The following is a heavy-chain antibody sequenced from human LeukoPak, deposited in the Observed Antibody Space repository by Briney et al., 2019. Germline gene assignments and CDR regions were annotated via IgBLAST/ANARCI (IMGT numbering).Heavy chain of an antibody. J-gene: IGHJ4*02. V-gene: IGHV3-23*01. CDR2: ICASASGT. CDR1: GFSFSSYA. D-gene: IGHD2-15*01. Sequence: PGGSLRLSCAASGFSFSSYAMSWVRQAPGKGLEWVSSICASASGTYYAGSVKRRFTISRDNSKNTLDLQMNNLRAEATAVYYCAKAGGGSCLSSLDFWGQGTLVTVSS. CDR3: AKAGGGSCLSSLDF.